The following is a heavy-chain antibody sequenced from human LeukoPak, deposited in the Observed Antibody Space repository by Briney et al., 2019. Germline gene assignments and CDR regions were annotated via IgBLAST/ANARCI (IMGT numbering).Heavy chain of an antibody. V-gene: IGHV3-30*04. D-gene: IGHD5-18*01. CDR2: ISHDATE. CDR1: GFTIIGYA. J-gene: IGHJ5*02. Sequence: GGSLRLSCAAPGFTIIGYAMYWVRQAPGKGLEFVASISHDATERYRESVKGRFTISRDTSKNTVYLQMNTLRAEDSALYYCTRTGLGYSLGNGLDAWGQGTQVTVSS. CDR3: TRTGLGYSLGNGLDA.